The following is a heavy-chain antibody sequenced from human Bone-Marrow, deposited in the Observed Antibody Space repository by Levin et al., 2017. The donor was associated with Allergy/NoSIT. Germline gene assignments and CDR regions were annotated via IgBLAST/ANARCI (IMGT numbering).Heavy chain of an antibody. CDR1: GFSFGDYA. J-gene: IGHJ4*02. D-gene: IGHD2-2*01. Sequence: GESLKISCAASGFSFGDYALTWVRQAPGKGLEWVGFIRSKAYGETIEYAASVRGRFTISRDDSESIAYLQMNSLKAEDTAVYYCTRIKCTSRSCYLFDYWGQGTLVTVSS. CDR2: IRSKAYGETI. V-gene: IGHV3-49*04. CDR3: TRIKCTSRSCYLFDY.